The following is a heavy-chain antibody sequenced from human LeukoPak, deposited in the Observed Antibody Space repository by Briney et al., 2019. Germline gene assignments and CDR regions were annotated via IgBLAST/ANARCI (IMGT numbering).Heavy chain of an antibody. CDR1: GFTLSNYW. CDR2: IGPDGRTT. Sequence: GGSLRLSCAASGFTLSNYWMHWVRQTPGKGLMWVSRIGPDGRTTTYADSVKGRFTISRDSAKNTLYVQMNSLRAEGTAVYYCARGVNGNYGKFDSWGQGTLVTVSS. J-gene: IGHJ4*02. CDR3: ARGVNGNYGKFDS. V-gene: IGHV3-74*03. D-gene: IGHD4-17*01.